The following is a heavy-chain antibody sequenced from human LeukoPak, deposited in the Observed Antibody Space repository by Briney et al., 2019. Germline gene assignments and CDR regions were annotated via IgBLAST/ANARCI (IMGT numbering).Heavy chain of an antibody. Sequence: GGSLRLSCAASGSTFSSYAMSWVRQAPGKGLEWVSAISGSGSSTYYADSAKGRFTISRDNSKNTLYLQMNSLRAEDTALYYCAKRDGYNSNPLKDWGQGTLVTVSS. J-gene: IGHJ4*02. V-gene: IGHV3-23*01. CDR1: GSTFSSYA. CDR2: ISGSGSST. D-gene: IGHD5-24*01. CDR3: AKRDGYNSNPLKD.